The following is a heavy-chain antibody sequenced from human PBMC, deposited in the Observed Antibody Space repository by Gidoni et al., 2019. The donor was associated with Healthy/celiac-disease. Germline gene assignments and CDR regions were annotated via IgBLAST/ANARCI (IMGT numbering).Heavy chain of an antibody. D-gene: IGHD3-22*01. CDR3: AKDLGDYYDSSGYYYGVRGFDY. J-gene: IGHJ4*02. CDR2: ISYDGSNK. V-gene: IGHV3-30*18. Sequence: QVKMVESGGGGVQPGGARRLPGAAPGFTFSSYGMTGGRQAPGKGRGWVAVISYDGSNKYYADSVKGRFTISRDNSKNTLYLQMNSLRAEDTAVYYCAKDLGDYYDSSGYYYGVRGFDYWGQGTLVTVSS. CDR1: GFTFSSYG.